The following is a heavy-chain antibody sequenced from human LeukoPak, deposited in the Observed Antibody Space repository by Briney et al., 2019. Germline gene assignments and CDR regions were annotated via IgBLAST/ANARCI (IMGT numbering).Heavy chain of an antibody. J-gene: IGHJ4*02. V-gene: IGHV3-66*01. CDR2: IYSGGST. D-gene: IGHD6-19*01. CDR1: GFTVSSNY. Sequence: PGGSLRLSCAASGFTVSSNYMSWVRQAPGKGLEWVSVIYSGGSTYYADSVKGRFTISRDNSKNTLYLQMNSLRAEDTAVYYCARVESGWLPHEYWGQGTLVTVSS. CDR3: ARVESGWLPHEY.